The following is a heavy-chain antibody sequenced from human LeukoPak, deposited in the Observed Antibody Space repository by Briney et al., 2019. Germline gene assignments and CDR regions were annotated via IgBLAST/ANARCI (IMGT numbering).Heavy chain of an antibody. V-gene: IGHV3-9*01. CDR3: AKDNRRHYTSGPNPDSLH. CDR1: GFTFSSYW. Sequence: GGSLRLSCAASGFTFSSYWMHWVRQPPGKGLEWVSGISWNSGSIGYADSVKGRFTISRDNAKNSLYLQMNSLRVEDTAFYYCAKDNRRHYTSGPNPDSLHWGQGALVTVSS. D-gene: IGHD6-19*01. J-gene: IGHJ4*02. CDR2: ISWNSGSI.